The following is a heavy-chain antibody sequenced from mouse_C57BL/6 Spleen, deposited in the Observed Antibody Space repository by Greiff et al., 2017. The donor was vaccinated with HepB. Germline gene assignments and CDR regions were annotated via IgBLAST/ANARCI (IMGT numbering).Heavy chain of an antibody. J-gene: IGHJ3*01. D-gene: IGHD6-1*01. CDR1: GYSFTGYY. V-gene: IGHV1-42*01. CDR3: ARPSTLSWFAY. Sequence: EVQLQQSGPALVKPGASVKISCKASGYSFTGYYMNWVKQSPEKSLEWIGSINPSTGGTTYNQKFKAKATLTVDKSSSTAYMQLKSLTSEDSAVYYCARPSTLSWFAYWGQGTRVTVSA. CDR2: INPSTGGT.